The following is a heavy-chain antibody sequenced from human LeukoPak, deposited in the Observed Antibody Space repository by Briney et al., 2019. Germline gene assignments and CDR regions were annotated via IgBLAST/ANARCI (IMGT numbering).Heavy chain of an antibody. Sequence: SVKVSCTASGGTFSSYAISWVRQGPGQGLEWMGGVIPIFGTANYAQKFQGRVTITADESTSTAYMELSSLRSENTAVYYCASPRYCSGGSCQYFDYWGQGTLVTVSS. D-gene: IGHD2-15*01. CDR3: ASPRYCSGGSCQYFDY. J-gene: IGHJ4*02. CDR1: GGTFSSYA. CDR2: VIPIFGTA. V-gene: IGHV1-69*01.